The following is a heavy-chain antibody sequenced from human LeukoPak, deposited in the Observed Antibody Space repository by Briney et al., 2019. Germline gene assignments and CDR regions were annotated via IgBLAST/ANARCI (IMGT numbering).Heavy chain of an antibody. CDR2: ISATGSYI. CDR3: ARGSPPITIFGVVNYMDV. V-gene: IGHV3-21*01. J-gene: IGHJ6*03. Sequence: GGSLRLSCAASGFTFSSYSMIWVRQAPGKGLEWVSSISATGSYIYYADSVKGRFTISRDNAKNSLYLQMNSLRAEDTAVYYCARGSPPITIFGVVNYMDVWGKGTTVTVSS. CDR1: GFTFSSYS. D-gene: IGHD3-3*01.